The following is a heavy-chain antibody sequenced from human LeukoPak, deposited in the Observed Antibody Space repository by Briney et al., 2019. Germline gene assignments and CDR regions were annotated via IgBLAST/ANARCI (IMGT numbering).Heavy chain of an antibody. CDR1: GGSFSDHY. J-gene: IGHJ4*02. CDR3: ARKASHYSYGLRANDY. CDR2: INHSGTT. V-gene: IGHV4-34*01. D-gene: IGHD5-18*01. Sequence: SETLSLTCAVYGGSFSDHYWNWIRQPPGKGLEWIGEINHSGTTNYNASLKSRVTISVDTSKNHFSLKLNSMTAADTAVYYCARKASHYSYGLRANDYWGQGNLVTVSS.